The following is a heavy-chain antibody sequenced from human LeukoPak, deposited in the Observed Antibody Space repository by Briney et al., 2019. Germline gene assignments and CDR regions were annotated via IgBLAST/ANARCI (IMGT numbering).Heavy chain of an antibody. CDR2: INPYSGGT. CDR3: AALSRDDAFDI. Sequence: ASVKVSCRASGYTFTGYYIHWVRQAHGQGLEWMGWINPYSGGTNYTQKFQGRVTMTRDTSISTAYMELSRLTSDDTAVYYCAALSRDDAFDIWGQGTMVTVSS. J-gene: IGHJ3*02. CDR1: GYTFTGYY. V-gene: IGHV1-2*02.